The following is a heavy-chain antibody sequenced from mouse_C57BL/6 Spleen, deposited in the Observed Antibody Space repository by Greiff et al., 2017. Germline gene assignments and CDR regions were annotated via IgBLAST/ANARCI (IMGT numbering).Heavy chain of an antibody. D-gene: IGHD1-1*01. V-gene: IGHV3-6*01. CDR3: ARETPHYYGSSYGYFDV. J-gene: IGHJ1*03. Sequence: EVQLQQSGPGLVTPSQSLSLTCSVTGYSITSGYYWNWIRQFPGNKLEWMGYISYDGSNNYNPSLKNRISITRDTSKNQFFLKLNSVTTEDTATYYCARETPHYYGSSYGYFDVWGTGTTVTVSS. CDR2: ISYDGSN. CDR1: GYSITSGYY.